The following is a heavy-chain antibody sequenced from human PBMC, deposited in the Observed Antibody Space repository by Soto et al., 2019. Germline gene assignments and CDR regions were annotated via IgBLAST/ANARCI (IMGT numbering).Heavy chain of an antibody. V-gene: IGHV1-46*01. CDR2: INPSGGST. J-gene: IGHJ5*02. CDR3: AREQSTMVRGGLNWFDP. CDR1: GYTFTSYY. Sequence: ASVKVSCKASGYTFTSYYMHWVRQAPGQGLEWMGIINPSGGSTSYAQKFQGRVTMTRDTSTSTVYMELSSLRSEDTAVYYCAREQSTMVRGGLNWFDPWGQGTLVTVSS. D-gene: IGHD3-10*01.